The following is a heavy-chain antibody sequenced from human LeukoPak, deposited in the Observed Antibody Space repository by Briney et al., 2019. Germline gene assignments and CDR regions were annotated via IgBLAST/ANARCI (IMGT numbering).Heavy chain of an antibody. J-gene: IGHJ4*02. CDR1: GYTFTTYD. Sequence: GASVKVSCKASGYTFTTYDINWVRQATGQGLEWMGWMNPNSGNTGYAQKFQGRVTMTRNTSISTAYMELSSLRSEDTAVYYCARALGYYDILTGYYRKYYFDYWGQGTLVTVSS. V-gene: IGHV1-8*01. CDR3: ARALGYYDILTGYYRKYYFDY. CDR2: MNPNSGNT. D-gene: IGHD3-9*01.